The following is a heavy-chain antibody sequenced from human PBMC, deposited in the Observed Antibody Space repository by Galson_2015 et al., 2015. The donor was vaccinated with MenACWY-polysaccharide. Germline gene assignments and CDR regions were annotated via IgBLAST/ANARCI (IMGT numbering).Heavy chain of an antibody. D-gene: IGHD3-22*01. CDR2: ISGTGPST. V-gene: IGHV3-23*01. Sequence: SLRLSCAASGFTFSNHALSWVRQAPGKGLEWVSSISGTGPSTYYADSVKGRFTISRDNSKNTLYLQMNSLRAEDTAVYYCSSPRISSIGYYCAFWGQGTLVTVSS. J-gene: IGHJ4*02. CDR1: GFTFSNHA. CDR3: SSPRISSIGYYCAF.